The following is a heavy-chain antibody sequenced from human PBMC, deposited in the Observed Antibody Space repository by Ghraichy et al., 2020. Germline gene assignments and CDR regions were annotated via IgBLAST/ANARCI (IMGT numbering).Heavy chain of an antibody. J-gene: IGHJ3*02. CDR2: ISGYNGNT. D-gene: IGHD4-23*01. V-gene: IGHV1-18*04. CDR1: HNAFASSA. CDR3: ARLVIGGTVAFDI. Sequence: ASVKVSCKTSHNAFASSAIHWVRQAPGQGLEWMGWISGYNGNTYYADSLQGGVVMTTDTSTATAFMELRSLKPDDTALYFCARLVIGGTVAFDIWGRGTTVIVST.